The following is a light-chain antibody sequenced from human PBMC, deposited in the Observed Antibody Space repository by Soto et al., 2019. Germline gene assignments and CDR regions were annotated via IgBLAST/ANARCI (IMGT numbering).Light chain of an antibody. CDR3: QQLNSRPYT. V-gene: IGKV1-9*01. Sequence: IQLTQSPSSLTASVGDRVTITCRASQDISLYSAWYQQKPGKAPKLLIYVASTLQSGVPSRFSGSGSGTDFTLPISSLQPEDFATYYCQQLNSRPYTFGQGTKLEIK. J-gene: IGKJ2*01. CDR1: QDISLY. CDR2: VAS.